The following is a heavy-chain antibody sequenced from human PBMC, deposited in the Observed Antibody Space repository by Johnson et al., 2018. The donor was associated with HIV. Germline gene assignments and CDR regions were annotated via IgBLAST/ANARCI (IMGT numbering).Heavy chain of an antibody. J-gene: IGHJ3*02. CDR3: AKDHPVVAERTGAFDI. V-gene: IGHV3-7*01. CDR2: IKQDGSEK. Sequence: VQLVESGGGLVQPGGSLRLSCAASGFTFSSYWMSWVRQAPGKGLEWVANIKQDGSEKYYADSVKGRFTISRDNSKNTLYLQMNSLRAEDTAVYYCAKDHPVVAERTGAFDIWGQGTMVTVSS. CDR1: GFTFSSYW. D-gene: IGHD2-15*01.